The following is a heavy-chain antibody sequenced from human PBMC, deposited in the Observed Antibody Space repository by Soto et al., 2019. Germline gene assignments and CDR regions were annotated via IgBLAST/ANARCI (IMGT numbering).Heavy chain of an antibody. D-gene: IGHD3-3*01. V-gene: IGHV4-4*07. CDR1: GGSMSSYY. Sequence: SETLSLTCTVSGGSMSSYYWTWIRQPAGKGLEWIERVYSSGGTHYNPSLKSRVTISLDTSKNQFSLRLLSVTDADTAVYYCARGQRFSDWFDPWGQGTLVTVSS. CDR3: ARGQRFSDWFDP. CDR2: VYSSGGT. J-gene: IGHJ5*02.